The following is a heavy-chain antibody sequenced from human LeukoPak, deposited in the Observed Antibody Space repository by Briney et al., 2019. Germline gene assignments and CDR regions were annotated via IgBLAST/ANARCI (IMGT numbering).Heavy chain of an antibody. J-gene: IGHJ4*02. D-gene: IGHD5-24*01. CDR1: GGSFSGYY. CDR3: ASRDGYNWRLYYFDY. V-gene: IGHV4-34*01. Sequence: SSETLSLTCAVYGGSFSGYYWSWIRQPPGKGLEWIGEINHSGSTNYNPSLKSRVTISVDTSKNQFSLKLSSVTAADTAVYYCASRDGYNWRLYYFDYWGQGTLVTVSS. CDR2: INHSGST.